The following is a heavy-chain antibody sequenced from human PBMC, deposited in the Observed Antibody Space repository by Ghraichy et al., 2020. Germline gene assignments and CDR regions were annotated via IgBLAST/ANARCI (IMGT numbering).Heavy chain of an antibody. Sequence: SETLSLTCTVSGGSISSSSYYWGWIRQPPGKGLEWIGSIYYSGSTYNNPSLKSRVTISVDTSKNQFSLKLSSVTAADTAVYYCAPQQDGRTYYDFWSGLFHPFDYWGQGTLVTVSS. CDR1: GGSISSSSYY. J-gene: IGHJ4*02. CDR3: APQQDGRTYYDFWSGLFHPFDY. V-gene: IGHV4-39*01. CDR2: IYYSGST. D-gene: IGHD3-3*01.